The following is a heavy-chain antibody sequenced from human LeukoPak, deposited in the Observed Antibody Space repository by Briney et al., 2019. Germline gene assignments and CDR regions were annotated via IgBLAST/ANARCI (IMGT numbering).Heavy chain of an antibody. CDR1: GFTFINYW. CDR2: IKQDGSEK. CDR3: TRAPVTSCRGAFCYPFDI. D-gene: IGHD2-15*01. V-gene: IGHV3-7*01. J-gene: IGHJ4*02. Sequence: GGSLRLSCAASGFTFINYWMSWVRQAPGKGLEWVANIKQDGSEKYYVDSVKDRFTISRDNAKNSLYLQMNSLRAEDAAVYYCTRAPVTSCRGAFCYPFDIWGQGTLVTVSS.